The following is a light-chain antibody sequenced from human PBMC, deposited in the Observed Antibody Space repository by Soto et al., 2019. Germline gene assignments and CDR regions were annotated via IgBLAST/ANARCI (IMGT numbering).Light chain of an antibody. Sequence: DIVMTQSPDSLAVSLGERATINCKSSQSVLSSSNNKNYLAWYQQKPGQPPKLLIYWASTRESVVPDRFSGSGSGTDFTLTINSLPAEDVAVYYCQQYYSTPLTFGGGTKVEIK. CDR2: WAS. J-gene: IGKJ4*01. V-gene: IGKV4-1*01. CDR3: QQYYSTPLT. CDR1: QSVLSSSNNKNY.